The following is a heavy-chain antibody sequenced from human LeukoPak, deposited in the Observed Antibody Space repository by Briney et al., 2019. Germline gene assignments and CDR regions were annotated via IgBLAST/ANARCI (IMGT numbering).Heavy chain of an antibody. CDR2: INPNSGDT. Sequence: ASVKVSCKASGYTFTGYYLHWVRQAPGQGLEWMGWINPNSGDTNYAQKFQGRVTMTRNTSISTAYMELSRLRSDDTAVFYCARGDSSPYYYFDYWGQGTLVTVSS. CDR3: ARGDSSPYYYFDY. J-gene: IGHJ4*02. CDR1: GYTFTGYY. D-gene: IGHD3-22*01. V-gene: IGHV1-2*02.